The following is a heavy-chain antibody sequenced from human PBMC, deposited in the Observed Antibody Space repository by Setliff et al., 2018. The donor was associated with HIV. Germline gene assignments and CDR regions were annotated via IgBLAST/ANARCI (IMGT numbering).Heavy chain of an antibody. CDR1: GYTFLTYG. J-gene: IGHJ6*02. D-gene: IGHD3-10*01. V-gene: IGHV1-18*01. Sequence: ASVKVSCKASGYTFLTYGISWVRQAPGHGLEWMGWISPYNGHTNYAQNFQGRVTMTTDTSTSRAYMELRSLRAEDTAVYYCARSYYGSTTSYGMDVWGQGTTVTVSS. CDR2: ISPYNGHT. CDR3: ARSYYGSTTSYGMDV.